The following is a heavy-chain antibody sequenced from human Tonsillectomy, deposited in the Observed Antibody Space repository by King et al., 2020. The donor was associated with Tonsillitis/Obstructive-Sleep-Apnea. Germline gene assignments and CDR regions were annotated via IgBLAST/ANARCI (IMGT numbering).Heavy chain of an antibody. V-gene: IGHV3-30*04. Sequence: VQLVESGGGVVQPGRSLRLSCAASGFIFNTYALHWVRQAPGKGLEWVAVISFDGSNTYYADSVKGRFTISRDNSKNTLYLQMNSLRAEDTAVYYCARGARGYSSLVDYYYGMDVWGQGTTVTVSS. J-gene: IGHJ6*02. D-gene: IGHD5-18*01. CDR1: GFIFNTYA. CDR3: ARGARGYSSLVDYYYGMDV. CDR2: ISFDGSNT.